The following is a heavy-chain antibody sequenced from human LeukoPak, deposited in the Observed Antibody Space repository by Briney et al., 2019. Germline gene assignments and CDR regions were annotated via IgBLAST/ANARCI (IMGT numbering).Heavy chain of an antibody. J-gene: IGHJ4*02. CDR2: ISSSSSYT. V-gene: IGHV3-21*01. CDR1: GFTFSSYS. CDR3: ARGRDFNLWFGELFDY. D-gene: IGHD3-10*01. Sequence: GGPVRLSCAASGFTFSSYSMNWVRQAPGQGLEWVSSISSSSSYTYYADSVQGRFTISRDNAKNSPYLQLNSLRAEDTAVYYCARGRDFNLWFGELFDYWGQGTLVTVSS.